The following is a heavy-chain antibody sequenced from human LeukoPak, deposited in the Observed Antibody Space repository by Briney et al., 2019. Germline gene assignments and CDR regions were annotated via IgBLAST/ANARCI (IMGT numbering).Heavy chain of an antibody. CDR2: ISSSGSTI. CDR1: GFAFNTYT. V-gene: IGHV3-48*04. Sequence: GGSLRLSCAASGFAFNTYTMNWVRQAPGKGLEWVSYISSSGSTIYYADSVKGRFTISRDNAKNSLYLQMNSLRAEDTAVYYCAELGITMIGGVWGKGTTVTISS. CDR3: AELGITMIGGV. D-gene: IGHD3-10*02. J-gene: IGHJ6*04.